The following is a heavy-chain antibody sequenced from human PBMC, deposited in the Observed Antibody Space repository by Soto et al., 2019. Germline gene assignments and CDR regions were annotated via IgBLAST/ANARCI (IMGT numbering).Heavy chain of an antibody. CDR3: ARDGRKQLWVEGLNAMDV. D-gene: IGHD5-18*01. CDR2: ISGYNGQT. Sequence: QVQLVQSGPEVKKPGASVKVSCKASAYTFTSYGISWVRQAPGQGLEWMGWISGYNGQTNYAQKFRGRVTITTDTSTSIAYMELRSLRSDDTAMYYCARDGRKQLWVEGLNAMDVWCQGTTVTVSS. V-gene: IGHV1-18*01. CDR1: AYTFTSYG. J-gene: IGHJ6*02.